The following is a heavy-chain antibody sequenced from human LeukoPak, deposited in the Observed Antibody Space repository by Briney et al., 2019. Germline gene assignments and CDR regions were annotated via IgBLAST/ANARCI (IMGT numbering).Heavy chain of an antibody. Sequence: GGSLRHSCAASGFTFSSYGMHWVRQAPGKGLEWVAVISYDGSNKYYADSVKGRFTISRDNSKNTLYLQMNSLRAEDTAVYYCAKDLESLRYFDWLPDYWGQGTLVTVSS. CDR3: AKDLESLRYFDWLPDY. D-gene: IGHD3-9*01. V-gene: IGHV3-30*18. CDR1: GFTFSSYG. J-gene: IGHJ4*02. CDR2: ISYDGSNK.